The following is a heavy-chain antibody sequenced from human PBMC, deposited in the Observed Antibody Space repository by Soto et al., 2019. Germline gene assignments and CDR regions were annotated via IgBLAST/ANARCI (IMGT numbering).Heavy chain of an antibody. CDR2: ISGTGGST. CDR3: AKNWDTTSSSSSH. CDR1: GFTFSTYA. D-gene: IGHD6-6*01. Sequence: EVQLLESGGGLVQPGGSLRLSCAASGFTFSTYAMSWVRQAPGKGLEWVSAISGTGGSTYYADSVKGRFTISRDTSKNTLYLQMNSLRADDTAVYYCAKNWDTTSSSSSHWGQGTLVTVSS. J-gene: IGHJ4*02. V-gene: IGHV3-23*01.